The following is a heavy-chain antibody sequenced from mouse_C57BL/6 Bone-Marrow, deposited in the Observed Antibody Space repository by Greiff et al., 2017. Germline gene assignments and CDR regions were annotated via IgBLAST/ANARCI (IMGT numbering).Heavy chain of an antibody. D-gene: IGHD2-5*01. CDR2: IDPENGDT. Sequence: LVESGAELVRPGASVKLSCTASGFNIKDDYMHWVKQRPEQGLEWIGWIDPENGDTEYASKFQGKATITADTSSNTAYLQLSSLTSEDTAVYYCTTPVYSNSLWGQGTTLTVSS. CDR3: TTPVYSNSL. J-gene: IGHJ2*01. CDR1: GFNIKDDY. V-gene: IGHV14-4*01.